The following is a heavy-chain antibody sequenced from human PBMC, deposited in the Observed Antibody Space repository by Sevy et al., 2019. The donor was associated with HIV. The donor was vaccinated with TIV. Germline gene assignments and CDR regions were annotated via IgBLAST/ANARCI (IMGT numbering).Heavy chain of an antibody. Sequence: SETLSLTCAVYGGSFSGYYWSWIRQPPGKGLEWIGEINHSGSTNYNPSLKSRVTISVDTSKNQFSLKLSSVTAADTAVYYCARGPEMATAYCYYGMDVWGQGTTVTVSS. D-gene: IGHD5-12*01. CDR2: INHSGST. CDR1: GGSFSGYY. J-gene: IGHJ6*02. V-gene: IGHV4-34*01. CDR3: ARGPEMATAYCYYGMDV.